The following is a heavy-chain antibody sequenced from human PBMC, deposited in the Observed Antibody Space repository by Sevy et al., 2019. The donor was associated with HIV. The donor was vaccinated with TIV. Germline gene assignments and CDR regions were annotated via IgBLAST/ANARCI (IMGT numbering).Heavy chain of an antibody. CDR1: GFTFSKYS. D-gene: IGHD2-8*01. CDR3: AREGCTKPQDY. Sequence: GGSRRLSCAASGFTFSKYSMSWVRQPPGKGLEWVSTLSLGCGGINHADSGKGRFTISSDKSKSSVYLQMNNLRPEDTAVYYCAREGCTKPQDYWGQGTLVTVSS. CDR2: LSLGCGGI. J-gene: IGHJ4*02. V-gene: IGHV3-23*01.